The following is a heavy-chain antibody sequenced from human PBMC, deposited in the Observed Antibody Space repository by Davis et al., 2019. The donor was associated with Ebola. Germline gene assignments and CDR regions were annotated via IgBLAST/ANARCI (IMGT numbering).Heavy chain of an antibody. CDR1: GYTFTSYG. V-gene: IGHV1-18*04. Sequence: ASVKVSCKASGYTFTSYGISWVRQAPGQGLEWMGWISAYNGNTNYAQKLQGRVTMTTDTSTSTAYMELRSLRSDDTAVYYCARVRREWLLSYGMDVWGKGTTVTVSS. CDR3: ARVRREWLLSYGMDV. D-gene: IGHD3-3*01. CDR2: ISAYNGNT. J-gene: IGHJ6*04.